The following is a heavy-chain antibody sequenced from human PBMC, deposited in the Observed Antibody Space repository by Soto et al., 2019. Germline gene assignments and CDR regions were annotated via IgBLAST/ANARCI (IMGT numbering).Heavy chain of an antibody. CDR2: IHYSGST. CDR3: ARELRNYYFYMDV. CDR1: GGSISSGGYY. V-gene: IGHV4-31*03. J-gene: IGHJ6*03. D-gene: IGHD2-15*01. Sequence: QVQLQESGPGLVKPSQTLSLTCTVSGGSISSGGYYWNWIRQHPGKGLEWIGYIHYSGSTNYNPYLKSRVTISVDTSKNQSSLKLTSVTAADTAVYYCARELRNYYFYMDVWGRGTTVTVSS.